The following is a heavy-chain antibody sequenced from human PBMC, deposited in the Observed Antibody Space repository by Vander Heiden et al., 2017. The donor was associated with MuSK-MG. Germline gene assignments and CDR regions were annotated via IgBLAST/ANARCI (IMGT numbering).Heavy chain of an antibody. Sequence: EVQLLESGGGLVQPGGSLRLSCAASAFNFGNLAMSWVRQAPGKGLEWVSAISGSGDSTYYADSVKGRFAISRDNSKNTLYLEMDRLRAEDTAVYYCAKAENYYYYYMDVWGKGTTVTVSS. J-gene: IGHJ6*03. CDR1: AFNFGNLA. CDR3: AKAENYYYYYMDV. V-gene: IGHV3-23*01. CDR2: ISGSGDST.